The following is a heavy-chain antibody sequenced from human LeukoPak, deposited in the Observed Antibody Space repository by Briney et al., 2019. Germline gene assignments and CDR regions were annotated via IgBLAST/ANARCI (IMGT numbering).Heavy chain of an antibody. CDR2: IDPNTGNT. V-gene: IGHV1-8*03. J-gene: IGHJ4*02. D-gene: IGHD6-13*01. CDR3: AREGIAAALNY. CDR1: GYSFTNYD. Sequence: ASVKVSCKASGYSFTNYDLNWVRQAPGQGLEWMGWIDPNTGNTGFAPKFQDRVTITRDTSINTAYMEMSSLRFEDTAVYYCAREGIAAALNYWGQGTLVTVSS.